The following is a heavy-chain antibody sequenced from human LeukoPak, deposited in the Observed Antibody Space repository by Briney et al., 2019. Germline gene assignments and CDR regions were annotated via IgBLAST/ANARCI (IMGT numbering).Heavy chain of an antibody. D-gene: IGHD5-24*01. CDR1: GGSVSYSNW. J-gene: IGHJ5*02. V-gene: IGHV4-4*02. CDR3: ARQLHLNWFDP. Sequence: SETLSLTCAVSGGSVSYSNWWSWVRQPPGKGLEWIGEINHSGSTSYNPSLKSRVTISVDTSKNQFSLKLSSVTAADTAVYYCARQLHLNWFDPWGQGTLVTVSS. CDR2: INHSGST.